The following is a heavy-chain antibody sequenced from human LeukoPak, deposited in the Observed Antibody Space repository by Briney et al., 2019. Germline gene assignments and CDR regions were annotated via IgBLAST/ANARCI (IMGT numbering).Heavy chain of an antibody. CDR2: IWFDGTNK. CDR1: GLTFSSSG. V-gene: IGHV3-30*02. D-gene: IGHD3-10*01. CDR3: AKDKGKLYFDY. Sequence: GGSLRLSCAASGLTFSSSGMHWVRQAPGKGLEWVAFIWFDGTNKYYADSVKGRFIISRDNSKNTLYLQMNSLRTEDTAVYYCAKDKGKLYFDYCGQGTLVTVSS. J-gene: IGHJ4*02.